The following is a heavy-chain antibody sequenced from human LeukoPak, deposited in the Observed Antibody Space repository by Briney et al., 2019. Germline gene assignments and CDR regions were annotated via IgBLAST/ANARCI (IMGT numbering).Heavy chain of an antibody. Sequence: SETLSLTCTVSGYSIRSSYYWGWIRQPPGKGLEWIGSIYYSGSTYYNPSLKSRVTISVDTSKNQFSLKLSSVTAADTAVYYCAREDITDAFDIWGQGTMVTVSS. CDR2: IYYSGST. CDR1: GYSIRSSYY. J-gene: IGHJ3*02. CDR3: AREDITDAFDI. V-gene: IGHV4-38-2*02.